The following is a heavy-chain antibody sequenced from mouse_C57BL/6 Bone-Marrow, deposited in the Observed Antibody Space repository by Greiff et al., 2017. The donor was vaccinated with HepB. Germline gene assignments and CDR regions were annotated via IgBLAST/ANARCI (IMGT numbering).Heavy chain of an antibody. J-gene: IGHJ1*03. D-gene: IGHD2-2*01. CDR1: DSEVFPIAY. Sequence: SGSELRSPGSSVKLSCKDFDSEVFPIAYMSWVRQKPGHGFEWIGGILPSIGRTIYGEKFEDKATLDADTLSNTAYLELNSLTSEDSAIYYCARRLWLRRGDWYFDVWGTGTTVTVSS. CDR3: ARRLWLRRGDWYFDV. CDR2: ILPSIGRT. V-gene: IGHV15-2*01.